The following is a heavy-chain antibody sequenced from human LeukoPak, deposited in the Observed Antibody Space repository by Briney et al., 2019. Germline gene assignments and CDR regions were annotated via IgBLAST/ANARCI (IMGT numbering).Heavy chain of an antibody. CDR1: AYTFNNYG. J-gene: IGHJ4*02. V-gene: IGHV1-18*01. D-gene: IGHD5-18*01. CDR2: ISADSGNT. CDR3: ARGGIQLWLSPDLLDS. Sequence: SVNVSCKASAYTFNNYGVSRVRQGPGQGLERGGWISADSGNTKYAENVQVRPTMTTDTSTNRADMEVSGLPSDDPAVYYCARGGIQLWLSPDLLDSWGQGTLITVSS.